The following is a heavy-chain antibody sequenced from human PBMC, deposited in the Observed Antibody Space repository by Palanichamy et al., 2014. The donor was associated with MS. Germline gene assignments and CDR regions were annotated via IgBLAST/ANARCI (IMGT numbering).Heavy chain of an antibody. J-gene: IGHJ6*02. CDR1: GYKFSNLW. V-gene: IGHV5-51*01. CDR2: MYPGDSDT. CDR3: ATKKDFYYGLDV. Sequence: EVQLVQSGPEAKKPGESLNISCKGSGYKFSNLWIGWVRQKPGKGLEWMAIMYPGDSDTRYSPSFQGQVIMSVDNSISTAYLQWSSLKASDTAIYYCATKKDFYYGLDVWGQGTSVTVSS.